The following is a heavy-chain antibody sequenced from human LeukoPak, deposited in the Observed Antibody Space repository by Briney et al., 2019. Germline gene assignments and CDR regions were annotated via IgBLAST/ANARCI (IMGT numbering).Heavy chain of an antibody. CDR3: ASGWSGYEKDDDAFDI. Sequence: SETLSLTCTVSGGSISSYYWSWIRQPPGKGLEWIGYIYYSGSTNYNPSLKSRVTISVDTSKNQFSLKLSSVTAADTAVYYCASGWSGYEKDDDAFDIWGRGTMVTVPS. V-gene: IGHV4-59*01. CDR2: IYYSGST. CDR1: GGSISSYY. D-gene: IGHD5-12*01. J-gene: IGHJ3*02.